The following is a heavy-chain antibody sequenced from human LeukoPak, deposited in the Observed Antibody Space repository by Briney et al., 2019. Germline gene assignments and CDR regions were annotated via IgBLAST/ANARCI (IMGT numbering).Heavy chain of an antibody. CDR3: ARLGPASSGWPESFDY. D-gene: IGHD6-19*01. CDR1: GFTFNSYW. V-gene: IGHV3-7*03. CDR2: IKRDGSEK. Sequence: GGSLRLSCAASGFTFNSYWMNWVRQAPGEGLEWVANIKRDGSEKYYVDSVKGRFTISRDNAKNSLDLQMNSLRVEDTAVYYCARLGPASSGWPESFDYWGQGTLVTVSS. J-gene: IGHJ4*02.